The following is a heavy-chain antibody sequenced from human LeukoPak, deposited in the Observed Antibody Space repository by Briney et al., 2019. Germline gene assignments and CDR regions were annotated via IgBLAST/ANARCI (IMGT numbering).Heavy chain of an antibody. J-gene: IGHJ5*02. CDR1: GGSISSYY. CDR3: AREGYYGSGSYYTPGWFDP. V-gene: IGHV4-59*01. D-gene: IGHD3-10*01. CDR2: IYYSGGA. Sequence: SETLSLTCTVSGGSISSYYWSWVRQPPGKGLEWIGYIYYSGGANYNPSLKSRVTISVDTSKNQFSLKLSSVTAADTAVYYCAREGYYGSGSYYTPGWFDPWGQGTLVTVSS.